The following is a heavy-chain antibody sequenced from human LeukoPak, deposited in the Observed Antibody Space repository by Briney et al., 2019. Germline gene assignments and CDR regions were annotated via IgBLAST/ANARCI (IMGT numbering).Heavy chain of an antibody. J-gene: IGHJ4*02. CDR2: TRNQANSYTT. CDR3: ARASSYYYGSGHLYYFDY. CDR1: GFTFTDHY. Sequence: GGSLRLSCAASGFTFTDHYMDWVRQAPGKGLEWVGRTRNQANSYTTEYAASVKGRFTISRDDSKNSLYLQMNSLKTDDTAVYYCARASSYYYGSGHLYYFDYWGQGTLVTVSS. V-gene: IGHV3-72*01. D-gene: IGHD3-10*01.